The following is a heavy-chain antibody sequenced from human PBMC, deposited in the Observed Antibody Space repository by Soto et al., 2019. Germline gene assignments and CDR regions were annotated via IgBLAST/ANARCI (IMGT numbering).Heavy chain of an antibody. CDR1: GWSLSGYY. CDR2: INHSAST. J-gene: IGHJ4*02. D-gene: IGHD5-12*01. Sequence: SESLALACSVYGWSLSGYYWGWIRQPPGRGLEWIGEINHSASTNYNPSLKSRVTRSADTTKNQFALKLSSVTAADTAVYYSAIAKSQPAYSGYDPFDYWGQGTVVTVSS. V-gene: IGHV4-34*01. CDR3: AIAKSQPAYSGYDPFDY.